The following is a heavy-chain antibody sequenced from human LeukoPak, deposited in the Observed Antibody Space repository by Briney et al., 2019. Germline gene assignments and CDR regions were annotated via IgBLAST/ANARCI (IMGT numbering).Heavy chain of an antibody. J-gene: IGHJ4*02. CDR3: ARLYSWDYFDY. CDR2: ISSSGSTI. Sequence: GGSLRLSCAASGFTFSDYYMRWIRQAPGKGLEWVSYISSSGSTIYYADSVKGRFTISRDNAKNSLYLQMNSLRAEGTAVYYCARLYSWDYFDYWGQGTLVTVSS. CDR1: GFTFSDYY. D-gene: IGHD5-18*01. V-gene: IGHV3-11*04.